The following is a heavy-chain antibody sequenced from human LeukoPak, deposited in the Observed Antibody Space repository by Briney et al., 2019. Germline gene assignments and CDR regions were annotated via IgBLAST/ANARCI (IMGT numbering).Heavy chain of an antibody. CDR3: ARVDINYYYYMDV. CDR1: GGSISSYY. Sequence: SETLSLTCTVSGGSISSYYWSWILQPAGKGLEWIVRIYTSGSTNYNPSLKSRVTMSVDTSKNQFSLKLSSVTAADTAVYYCARVDINYYYYMDVWGNGTTVTVSS. V-gene: IGHV4-4*07. CDR2: IYTSGST. J-gene: IGHJ6*03. D-gene: IGHD3-9*01.